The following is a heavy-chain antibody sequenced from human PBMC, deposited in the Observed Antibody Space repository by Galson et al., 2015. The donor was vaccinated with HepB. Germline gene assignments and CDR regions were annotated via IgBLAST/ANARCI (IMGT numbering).Heavy chain of an antibody. J-gene: IGHJ4*02. CDR2: IHYSGTT. CDR1: GGSISSYY. Sequence: SETLSLTCTVSGGSISSYYWSWIRQPPGKGLEYIGYIHYSGTTYYTPSLKSRVTISVDTSRNQFSLKLSFVTAADTAVYYCARGRYDYIWGSYRFGYFDYWGQGTLVTVSS. D-gene: IGHD3-16*02. V-gene: IGHV4-59*01. CDR3: ARGRYDYIWGSYRFGYFDY.